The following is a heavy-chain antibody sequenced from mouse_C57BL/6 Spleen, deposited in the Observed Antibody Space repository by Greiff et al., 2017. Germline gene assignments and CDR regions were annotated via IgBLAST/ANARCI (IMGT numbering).Heavy chain of an antibody. D-gene: IGHD3-2*02. CDR2: IDPSDSYT. CDR1: GYTFTSYW. CDR3: ASGYGVYYAMDY. Sequence: VKLQQPGAELVMPGASVKLSCKASGYTFTSYWMHWVKQRPGQGLEWIGEIDPSDSYTNYNQKFKGKSTLTVDKSSSTAYMQLSSLTSEDSAVYYCASGYGVYYAMDYWGQGTSVTVSS. V-gene: IGHV1-69*01. J-gene: IGHJ4*01.